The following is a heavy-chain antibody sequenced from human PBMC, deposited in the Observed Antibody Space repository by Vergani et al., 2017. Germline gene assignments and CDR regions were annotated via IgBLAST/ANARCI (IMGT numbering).Heavy chain of an antibody. CDR3: AREGSGSYYDAFDI. CDR2: IYTRGST. J-gene: IGHJ3*02. CDR1: GGSISSYY. Sequence: QVQLQESGPGLVKPSETLSLTCTVSGGSISSYYWSWIRQPAGKGLEWIGRIYTRGSTNYNPSLKSRVTMSVDTSKHQFSLTLSSVTAADTAVYYCAREGSGSYYDAFDIWGQGTMVTVSS. D-gene: IGHD1-26*01. V-gene: IGHV4-4*07.